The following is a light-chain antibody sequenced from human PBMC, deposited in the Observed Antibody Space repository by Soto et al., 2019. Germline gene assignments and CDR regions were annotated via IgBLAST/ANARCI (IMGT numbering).Light chain of an antibody. V-gene: IGLV2-14*01. CDR1: SSDVGGYNY. J-gene: IGLJ1*01. Sequence: QSVRTQPASGSGSPGQSITISCTGTSSDVGGYNYVSWYQQHPGKAPKLMIYDVSNRPSGVSNRFSGSKSGNTASLTISGLQAEDEADYYCSSYTSSSTLEVFGTGTKVTVL. CDR2: DVS. CDR3: SSYTSSSTLEV.